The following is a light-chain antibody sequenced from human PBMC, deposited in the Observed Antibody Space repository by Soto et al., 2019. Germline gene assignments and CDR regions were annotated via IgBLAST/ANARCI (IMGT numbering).Light chain of an antibody. CDR3: LLSYTGRLYV. V-gene: IGLV7-46*01. J-gene: IGLJ1*01. CDR2: DTD. Sequence: QTVVTPEHSLTVSPGGTVTLTSGSSTGPVTNGHFPYWFQQKPGQAPRPLIYDTDNKHSWTPSRFSASLLGDKAALTLSGALPEDEADYYCLLSYTGRLYVFGPGTKLTVL. CDR1: TGPVTNGHF.